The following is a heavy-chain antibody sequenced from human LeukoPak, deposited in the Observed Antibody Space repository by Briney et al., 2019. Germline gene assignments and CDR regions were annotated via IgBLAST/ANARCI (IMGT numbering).Heavy chain of an antibody. Sequence: SWGSLRLSCAASEFTFNNNGMHWVRQAPGKGLEWVAFIRYDGSNKYYADSVKGRFTISRDNSKNTLYLQMNSLRAEDTAVYYCAKDAGYYEERFDYWGQGTLVTVSS. D-gene: IGHD3-22*01. J-gene: IGHJ4*02. CDR1: EFTFNNNG. CDR3: AKDAGYYEERFDY. CDR2: IRYDGSNK. V-gene: IGHV3-30*02.